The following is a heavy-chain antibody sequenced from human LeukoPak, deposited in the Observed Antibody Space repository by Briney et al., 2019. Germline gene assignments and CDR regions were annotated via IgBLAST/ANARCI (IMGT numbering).Heavy chain of an antibody. Sequence: GGSLRLSCAASGFTSSTYGMQWVRQAPGKGLEWVAVIVGDGSKAHYADSVRGRFTVSRDNSKNTLYLQMNSLRAEDTAVYYCARDSITGDNSLDYWGRGTLVTVSS. CDR2: IVGDGSKA. D-gene: IGHD7-27*01. J-gene: IGHJ4*02. CDR3: ARDSITGDNSLDY. V-gene: IGHV3-33*05. CDR1: GFTSSTYG.